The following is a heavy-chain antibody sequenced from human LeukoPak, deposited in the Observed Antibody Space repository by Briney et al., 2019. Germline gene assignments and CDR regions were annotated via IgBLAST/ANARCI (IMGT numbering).Heavy chain of an antibody. D-gene: IGHD4-17*01. CDR3: ARPNPYNYGTDAFDI. J-gene: IGHJ3*02. CDR2: IYHSGST. Sequence: SETLSLTCAVSGYSISSGYYWGWIRQPSGKGLEWIGSIYHSGSTYYNPSLKSRVTISVDTSKNQFSLKLSSVTAADTAVYYCARPNPYNYGTDAFDIWGQGTMVTVSS. V-gene: IGHV4-38-2*01. CDR1: GYSISSGYY.